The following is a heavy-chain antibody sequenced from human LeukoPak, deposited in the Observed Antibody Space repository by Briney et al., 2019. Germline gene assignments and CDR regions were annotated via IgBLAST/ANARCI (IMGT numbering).Heavy chain of an antibody. V-gene: IGHV3-66*01. CDR3: ARDQFGYYFDY. Sequence: GGSLRLSCVASGFTFTNAWMSWFRQAPGKGLEWVSVIYSGGSTYYADSVKGRFTISGDNSKNTLYLQMNSLRAEDTAVYYCARDQFGYYFDYWGQGTLVTVSS. J-gene: IGHJ4*02. D-gene: IGHD3-10*01. CDR1: GFTFTNAW. CDR2: IYSGGST.